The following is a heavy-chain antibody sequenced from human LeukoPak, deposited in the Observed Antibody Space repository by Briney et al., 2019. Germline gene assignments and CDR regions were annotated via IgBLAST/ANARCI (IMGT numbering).Heavy chain of an antibody. V-gene: IGHV3-21*01. D-gene: IGHD6-6*01. Sequence: GGSLTLSCVASGFTFSSYAMSWVRQAPGKGLEWLSLISTSSRTHYADSVKGRFTISRDNAKNSLYLQMSSLRAEDTAVYYCAREEGDSSSVDYWGQGTLVTVSS. CDR3: AREEGDSSSVDY. CDR2: ISTSSRT. J-gene: IGHJ4*02. CDR1: GFTFSSYA.